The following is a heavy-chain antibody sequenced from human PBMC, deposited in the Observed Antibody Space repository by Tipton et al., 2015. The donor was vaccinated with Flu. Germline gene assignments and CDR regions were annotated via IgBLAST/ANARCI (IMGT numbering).Heavy chain of an antibody. CDR1: GDSIGSPYF. D-gene: IGHD3-10*02. V-gene: IGHV4-38-2*01. CDR2: VHRSGNG. Sequence: TLSLTCSVSGDSIGSPYFWGWIRKPPGGGLEWIGNVHRSGNGYYKPSLKSLVSISVDTSKNQFSLELTSVTAADTAVYFCARQRLLRAHVHSWGQGTLVTVSS. J-gene: IGHJ4*02. CDR3: ARQRLLRAHVHS.